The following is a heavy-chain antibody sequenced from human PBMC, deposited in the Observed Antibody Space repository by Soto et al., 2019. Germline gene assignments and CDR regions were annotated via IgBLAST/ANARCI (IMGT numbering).Heavy chain of an antibody. V-gene: IGHV1-18*01. J-gene: IGHJ4*02. D-gene: IGHD6-19*01. Sequence: GASVKVSCKDSGYTFTSYGISWVRQAPGQGLEWMGWISAYNGNTNYAQKLQGRVTMTTDTSTSTAYMELRSLRSDDTAVYYCASTPPEVAGTYYFDYWGQGTLVTVSS. CDR1: GYTFTSYG. CDR2: ISAYNGNT. CDR3: ASTPPEVAGTYYFDY.